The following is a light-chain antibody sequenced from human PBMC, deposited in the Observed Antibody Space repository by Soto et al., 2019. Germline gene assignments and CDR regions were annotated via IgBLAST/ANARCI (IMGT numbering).Light chain of an antibody. Sequence: EIVLTQSPGTLSLSPGERATLSCRASQSVSSTYLAWYQQRPGQAPRLLIYGASSTATGIPDRFSGSRSGTDFTLTISRLEPEEFAVYYCQQYAGSPLAFGGGTKVEIK. CDR2: GAS. J-gene: IGKJ4*01. CDR1: QSVSSTY. CDR3: QQYAGSPLA. V-gene: IGKV3-20*01.